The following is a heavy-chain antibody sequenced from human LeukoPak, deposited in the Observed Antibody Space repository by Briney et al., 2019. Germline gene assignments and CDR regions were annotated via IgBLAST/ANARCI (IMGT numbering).Heavy chain of an antibody. CDR2: ISSSSSYR. Sequence: KTGGSLRLSCAASGFTFSSYAMSWVRQAPGKGLEWVSSISSSSSYRSYADSVKGRFTISRDNAKNSLYLQMNSLRAEDTAVYYCARDPYVMRSSWSLEDYGMDVWGQGTTVTVSS. J-gene: IGHJ6*01. D-gene: IGHD6-13*01. CDR1: GFTFSSYA. CDR3: ARDPYVMRSSWSLEDYGMDV. V-gene: IGHV3-21*01.